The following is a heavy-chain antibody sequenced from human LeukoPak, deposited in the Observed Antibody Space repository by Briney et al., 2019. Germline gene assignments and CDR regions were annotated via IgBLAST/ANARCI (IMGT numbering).Heavy chain of an antibody. Sequence: SETLSLTCTVPGGSITSSAFHWGWIRQSPGKGLKWVGTIFYNESTNYNPSLKSRLTISVDKSKNQFYVKLTSVTAADTTVYYCARQGASIFGTVGYYYYMDVWGKGTTVTVSS. J-gene: IGHJ6*03. CDR1: GGSITSSAFH. CDR2: IFYNEST. V-gene: IGHV4-39*01. CDR3: ARQGASIFGTVGYYYYMDV. D-gene: IGHD3-3*01.